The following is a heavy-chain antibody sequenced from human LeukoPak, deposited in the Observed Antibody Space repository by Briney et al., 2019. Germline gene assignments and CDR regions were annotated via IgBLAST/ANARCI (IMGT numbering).Heavy chain of an antibody. Sequence: PSETLSLTCAVYGDFFSGYYWSWIRQPPGKGLEWIGEINHSGSTNYNPSLKSRVTISLDTSKNQFSLKLSSVTAADTAVYYCARERKGSGSYEGLDYWGQGTLVTVSS. J-gene: IGHJ4*02. CDR2: INHSGST. CDR1: GDFFSGYY. V-gene: IGHV4-34*01. CDR3: ARERKGSGSYEGLDY. D-gene: IGHD3-10*01.